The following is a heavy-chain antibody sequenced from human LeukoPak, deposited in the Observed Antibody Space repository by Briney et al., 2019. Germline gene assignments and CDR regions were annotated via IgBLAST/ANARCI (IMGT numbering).Heavy chain of an antibody. V-gene: IGHV1-8*01. CDR3: ARPGPSDNYDPGYVFDI. CDR1: GYTFTSYD. D-gene: IGHD3-22*01. CDR2: MNPNSGNT. Sequence: GASVKVSCKASGYTFTSYDINWVRQATGQGLEWMGWMNPNSGNTGYAQKFQGRVTMTRNTSISTAYMELSSLRSEDTAVYYCARPGPSDNYDPGYVFDIGGQGTRVTVSS. J-gene: IGHJ3*02.